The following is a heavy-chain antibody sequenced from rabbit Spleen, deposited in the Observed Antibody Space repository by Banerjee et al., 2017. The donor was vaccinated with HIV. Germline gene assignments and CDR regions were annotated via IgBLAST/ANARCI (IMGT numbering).Heavy chain of an antibody. CDR1: GFDFSTYG. CDR3: TRDDAGGGNYWGHYFNL. CDR2: IYGGSSGNS. Sequence: QEQLVESGGGLVQPGGSLKLTCTVSGFDFSTYGVSWVRQAPGKGLEWIACIYGGSSGNSYYASWAKGRFTISKTSSTTVTLQMNSLTAADTATYFCTRDDAGGGNYWGHYFNLWGPGTLVTVS. V-gene: IGHV1S45*01. D-gene: IGHD8-1*01. J-gene: IGHJ4*01.